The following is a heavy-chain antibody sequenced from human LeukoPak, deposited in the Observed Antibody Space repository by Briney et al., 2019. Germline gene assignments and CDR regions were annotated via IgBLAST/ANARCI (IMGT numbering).Heavy chain of an antibody. CDR2: IYYSGST. J-gene: IGHJ4*02. Sequence: SKTLSLTCTVSGGSISTYYWSWIRQPPGKGLEWIGYIYYSGSTNYNPSLKSRVSISVDTSKNQFSLKLSSVTAADTAVYYCARVEGIAVAGTFLRYWGQGTLVTVSS. CDR1: GGSISTYY. V-gene: IGHV4-59*08. CDR3: ARVEGIAVAGTFLRY. D-gene: IGHD6-19*01.